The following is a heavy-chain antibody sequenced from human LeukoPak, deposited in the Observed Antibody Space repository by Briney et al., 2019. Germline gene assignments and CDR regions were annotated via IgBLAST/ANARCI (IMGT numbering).Heavy chain of an antibody. CDR2: IYSGTT. CDR3: ARRAGAYSHPYDY. CDR1: GFSVSDNS. Sequence: GSLRLSCTVSGFSVSDNSVSWVRQAPGKGLEWVSFIYSGTTHYSDSVKGRFTISRDNSKNTLYLQMNSLRAEDTAVYYCARRAGAYSHPYDYWGQGTLVTVSS. V-gene: IGHV3-53*01. D-gene: IGHD4/OR15-4a*01. J-gene: IGHJ4*02.